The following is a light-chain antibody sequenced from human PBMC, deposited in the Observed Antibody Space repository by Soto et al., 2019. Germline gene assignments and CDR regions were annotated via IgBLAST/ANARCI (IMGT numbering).Light chain of an antibody. CDR1: SSDVGGYSY. J-gene: IGLJ2*01. V-gene: IGLV2-14*01. CDR2: EVS. Sequence: QSALAQPASVSGSPGQSITTSCTGTSSDVGGYSYVSWYQQHPGKAPKLMIYEVSNRPSGVSNRFSGSKSGNTASLTISGLQAEDEADYYCSSYTGSSTLVFGGGTKLTVL. CDR3: SSYTGSSTLV.